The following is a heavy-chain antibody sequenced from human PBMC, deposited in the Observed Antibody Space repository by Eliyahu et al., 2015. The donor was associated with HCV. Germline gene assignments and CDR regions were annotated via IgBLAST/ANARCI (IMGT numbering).Heavy chain of an antibody. J-gene: IGHJ6*02. V-gene: IGHV3-74*01. CDR1: GFTFSSYW. CDR2: INSDGSST. CDR3: AREHITIFGVVIMGGDGMDV. Sequence: EVQLVESGGGLVQPGGSLRLSCAASGFTFSSYWMHWVRQAPGKGLVWVSRINSDGSSTSYADSVKGRFTISRDNAKNTLYLQMNSLRAEDTAVYYCAREHITIFGVVIMGGDGMDVWGQGTTVTVSS. D-gene: IGHD3-3*01.